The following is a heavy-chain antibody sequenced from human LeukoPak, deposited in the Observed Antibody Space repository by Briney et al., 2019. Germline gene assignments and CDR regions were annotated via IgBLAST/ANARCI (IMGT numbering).Heavy chain of an antibody. J-gene: IGHJ1*01. CDR3: AIQRGTSCREYFQH. Sequence: PGGSLRLSCAASGFTFSSYWMHWVRQAPGKGLVWVSRINSDGSSTSYADSVKGRFTISRDNAKNTLYLQMNSLRAEDTAVYYCAIQRGTSCREYFQHWGQGTLVIVSS. CDR1: GFTFSSYW. CDR2: INSDGSST. D-gene: IGHD2-2*01. V-gene: IGHV3-74*01.